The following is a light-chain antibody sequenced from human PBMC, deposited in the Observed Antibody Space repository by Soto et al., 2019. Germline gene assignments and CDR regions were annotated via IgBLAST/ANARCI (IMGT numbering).Light chain of an antibody. CDR1: QSVSSDY. J-gene: IGKJ1*01. CDR2: GAS. Sequence: EIVLTQSPGTLSLSPGERATLSCWASQSVSSDYLAWYQQKPGQAPRVLIYGASSRATGIPDRFSGSGSGTDFTLTINSLEPDDFAVYYCQQYGNSPWTFGQGTKVEIK. V-gene: IGKV3-20*01. CDR3: QQYGNSPWT.